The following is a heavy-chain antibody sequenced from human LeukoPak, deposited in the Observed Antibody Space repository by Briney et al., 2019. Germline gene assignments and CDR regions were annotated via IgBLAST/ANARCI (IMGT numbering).Heavy chain of an antibody. D-gene: IGHD3-10*02. CDR3: ARVVLRDVRPGPDAFDI. Sequence: ASVKVSCKASGYTFTSYGISWVRQAPGQGLEWMGWISAYNGNTNYAQKLQGRVTMTTDTSTSTAYMELRSLRSDDTAMYYCARVVLRDVRPGPDAFDIWGQGTMVTVSS. CDR1: GYTFTSYG. V-gene: IGHV1-18*01. J-gene: IGHJ3*02. CDR2: ISAYNGNT.